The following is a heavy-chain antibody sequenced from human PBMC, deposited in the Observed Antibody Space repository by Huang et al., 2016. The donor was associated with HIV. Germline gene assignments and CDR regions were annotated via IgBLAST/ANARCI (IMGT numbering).Heavy chain of an antibody. CDR1: GFNFDEFA. D-gene: IGHD3-22*01. CDR2: INWNGGTT. Sequence: EAHLVESGGGVARPGVSLRLSCAASGFNFDEFAMSWVRQVPGKGLEWVSGINWNGGTTNYADSVKGRFTISRDNAKNSLSLQMNNLRAEDTALYHCARVPQYYDDNSGYYSSALDLWGQGTMVIVSS. CDR3: ARVPQYYDDNSGYYSSALDL. V-gene: IGHV3-20*01. J-gene: IGHJ3*01.